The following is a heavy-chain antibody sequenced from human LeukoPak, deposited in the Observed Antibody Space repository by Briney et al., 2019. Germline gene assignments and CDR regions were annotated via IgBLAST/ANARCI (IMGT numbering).Heavy chain of an antibody. CDR3: ASTPRIPAAGTIDY. Sequence: ASVKVSCKTSGYTFTGYYMHWVRQAPGQGLGWMGLINPRGGSTRYAQNLQGRVTMTRDTSTSTVYMELSSLKSEDTAVYYCASTPRIPAAGTIDYWGQGTLVTVSS. V-gene: IGHV1-46*01. D-gene: IGHD6-13*01. CDR2: INPRGGST. CDR1: GYTFTGYY. J-gene: IGHJ4*02.